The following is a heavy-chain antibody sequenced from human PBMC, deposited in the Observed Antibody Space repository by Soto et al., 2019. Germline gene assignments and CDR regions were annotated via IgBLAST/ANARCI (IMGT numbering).Heavy chain of an antibody. Sequence: EVQLVESGGGLVQPGGSLRLSCAASGFTFSSYWMHWVRQAPGKGLAWVSRINSDGSSTSYADSVKGRFTISRDNAKNTLYLQMNRPRAADTAVYYRARGGSLNWYFDLRGRGTLVTVSS. CDR3: ARGGSLNWYFDL. CDR2: INSDGSST. CDR1: GFTFSSYW. D-gene: IGHD2-15*01. V-gene: IGHV3-74*01. J-gene: IGHJ2*01.